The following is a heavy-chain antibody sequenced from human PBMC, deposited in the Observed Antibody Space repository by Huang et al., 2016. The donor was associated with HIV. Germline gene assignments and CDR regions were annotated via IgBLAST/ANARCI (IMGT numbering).Heavy chain of an antibody. D-gene: IGHD3-22*01. CDR3: ASGPVIVSISRFYFEQ. Sequence: LLLRESGSGLVKTSETMSLSCTVAFASISGNSQYWTWVRQSPGKGLEWIASMYDGGRTYYKPSRKSRVSMSVDTSHNQHFSLTLAAVTAADTAVYFCASGPVIVSISRFYFEQWGPGILVTV. CDR1: FASISGNSQY. V-gene: IGHV4-39*02. CDR2: MYDGGRT. J-gene: IGHJ4*02.